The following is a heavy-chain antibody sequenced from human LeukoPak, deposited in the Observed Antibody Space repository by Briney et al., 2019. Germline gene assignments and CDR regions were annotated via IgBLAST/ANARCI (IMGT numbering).Heavy chain of an antibody. CDR1: GFTLPGYA. V-gene: IGHV3-21*06. Sequence: PGGSLRLSCAASGFTLPGYAMNWVRQTPGKGLEWVSSISSSSSHIYYADSVKGRFIISRDNARNLLFLQMNSLRAEDTALYYCATAPVAPAYYFDSWGQGALVTVSS. CDR3: ATAPVAPAYYFDS. CDR2: ISSSSSHI. J-gene: IGHJ4*02. D-gene: IGHD6-19*01.